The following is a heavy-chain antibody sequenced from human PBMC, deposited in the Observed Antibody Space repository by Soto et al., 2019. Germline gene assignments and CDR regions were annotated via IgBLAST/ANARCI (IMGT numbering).Heavy chain of an antibody. J-gene: IGHJ6*02. Sequence: PGGSLRLSCAASGFTFSNAWMSWVRQAPGKGLEWVGRIKSKTDGGTTDYAAPVKGRFTISRDDSKNTLYLQMNSLKTEDTAVYYCTTEGTGSGWEPYCYYGMDVRGQGTTVTVSS. CDR2: IKSKTDGGTT. CDR3: TTEGTGSGWEPYCYYGMDV. CDR1: GFTFSNAW. D-gene: IGHD3-10*01. V-gene: IGHV3-15*01.